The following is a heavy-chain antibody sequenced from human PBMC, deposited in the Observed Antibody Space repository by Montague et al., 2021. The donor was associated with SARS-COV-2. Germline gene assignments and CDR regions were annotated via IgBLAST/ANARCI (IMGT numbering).Heavy chain of an antibody. CDR3: ARLGDGVVPSPILGVGPYYSYYYMDV. D-gene: IGHD3-10*01. CDR1: GGSFSTYS. CDR2: IHHGGST. Sequence: SETLSLTCAVHGGSFSTYSWNWIRQPPGKGPEWIGEIHHGGSTDYNPSLKIRVTISADTSKNQFSLKLTSVAAADTAVYYCARLGDGVVPSPILGVGPYYSYYYMDVWGKGTTVAVSS. J-gene: IGHJ6*03. V-gene: IGHV4-34*01.